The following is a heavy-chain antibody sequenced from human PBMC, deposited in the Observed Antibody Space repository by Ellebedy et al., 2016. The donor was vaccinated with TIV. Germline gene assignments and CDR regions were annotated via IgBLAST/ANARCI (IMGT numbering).Heavy chain of an antibody. Sequence: GGSLRLSXAASGFTFSDYGMHWVRQAPGKGLEWVSAISGSGGSTYYADSVKGRFTISRDNSKNTLYLQMNSLRAEDTAVYYCAKVAGTGTTFLSVPYWGQGTLVTVSS. CDR1: GFTFSDYG. J-gene: IGHJ4*02. CDR3: AKVAGTGTTFLSVPY. CDR2: ISGSGGST. V-gene: IGHV3-23*01. D-gene: IGHD1-7*01.